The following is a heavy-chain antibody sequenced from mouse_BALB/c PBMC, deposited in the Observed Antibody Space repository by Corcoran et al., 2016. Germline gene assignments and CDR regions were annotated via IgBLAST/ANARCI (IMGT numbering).Heavy chain of an antibody. Sequence: EVQLQQSGPELVKPGASVKLSCTASGFNLKDTYMHWVKQRPEQGLEWIGRIDTANGNTKYDPKFQSKATITADTSSNTAYLQLSSLTSEDTAVYYFARFYGNYWGQGTTLTVSS. J-gene: IGHJ2*01. V-gene: IGHV14-3*02. D-gene: IGHD2-1*01. CDR2: IDTANGNT. CDR3: ARFYGNY. CDR1: GFNLKDTY.